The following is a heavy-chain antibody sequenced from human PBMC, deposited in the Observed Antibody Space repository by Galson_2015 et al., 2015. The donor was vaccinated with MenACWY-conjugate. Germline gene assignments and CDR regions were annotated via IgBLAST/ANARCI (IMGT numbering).Heavy chain of an antibody. D-gene: IGHD6-19*01. J-gene: IGHJ3*02. V-gene: IGHV1-69*01. CDR3: ARGMEVAGPTDAFDI. CDR2: IIPIFGTA. Sequence: IIPIFGTANYAQKFQGRVTITADESTSTAYMELSRLRSDDTAVYYCARGMEVAGPTDAFDIWGQGTMVTVSS.